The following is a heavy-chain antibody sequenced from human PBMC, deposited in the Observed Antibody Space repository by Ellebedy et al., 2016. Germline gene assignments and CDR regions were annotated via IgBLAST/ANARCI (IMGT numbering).Heavy chain of an antibody. CDR1: GGSFSGYY. CDR2: INHSGST. D-gene: IGHD6-13*01. Sequence: SETLSLXCAVYGGSFSGYYWSWIRQPPGKGLEWIGEINHSGSTNYNPSLKSRVTISVDTSKNQFSLKLSSVTAADTAVYYCARGTRAVTFHRIAAAGYYFDYWGQGTLVTVSS. CDR3: ARGTRAVTFHRIAAAGYYFDY. V-gene: IGHV4-34*01. J-gene: IGHJ4*02.